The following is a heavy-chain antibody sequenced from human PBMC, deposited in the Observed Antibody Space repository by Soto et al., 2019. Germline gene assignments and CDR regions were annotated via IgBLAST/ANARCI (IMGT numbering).Heavy chain of an antibody. CDR1: GGSISNYY. CDR3: ARGSDWYAY. D-gene: IGHD2-21*02. J-gene: IGHJ4*02. CDR2: IYYTGST. Sequence: SETLSLTCTVSGGSISNYYWGWFRQPPGKGLEWVGYIYYTGSTTYSPSLKSRVTISLDTSKNQFSLKLNSVTAADTAVYYCARGSDWYAYWGRGTLVTVSS. V-gene: IGHV4-59*08.